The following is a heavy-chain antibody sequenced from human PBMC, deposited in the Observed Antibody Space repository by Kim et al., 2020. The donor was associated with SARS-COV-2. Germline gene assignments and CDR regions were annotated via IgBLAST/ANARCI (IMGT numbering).Heavy chain of an antibody. CDR1: GYSFTNYW. Sequence: GESLKISCKGSGYSFTNYWIGWVRQMPGKGLEWMGIIYPGDSDTRYSPSFQGQVTISADRSISTAYLQWSSLKASDTAIYYCARHSCGADCSPYYYYVMDVWGQGTTVTVSS. V-gene: IGHV5-51*01. D-gene: IGHD2-21*02. CDR2: IYPGDSDT. CDR3: ARHSCGADCSPYYYYVMDV. J-gene: IGHJ6*02.